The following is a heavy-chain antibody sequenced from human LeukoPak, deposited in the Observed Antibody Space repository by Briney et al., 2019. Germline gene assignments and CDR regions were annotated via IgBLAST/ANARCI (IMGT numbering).Heavy chain of an antibody. V-gene: IGHV1-2*02. D-gene: IGHD2-2*02. CDR2: INPNSGGT. CDR3: ARVYCSSTSCYKMSYDFDY. CDR1: GYTFTGYY. Sequence: ASVKVSCKASGYTFTGYYMHWVRQAPGQGLEWMGWINPNSGGTNYAQKFQGRVTMTRDTSISTAYMELSRLRSDGTAVYYCARVYCSSTSCYKMSYDFDYWGQGTLVTVSS. J-gene: IGHJ4*02.